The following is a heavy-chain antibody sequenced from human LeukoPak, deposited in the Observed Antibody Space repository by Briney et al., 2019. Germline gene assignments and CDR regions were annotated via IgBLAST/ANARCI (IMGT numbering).Heavy chain of an antibody. CDR1: GASVGSAGYY. D-gene: IGHD1-26*01. Sequence: PSETLSLTCTASGASVGSAGYYWSWIRQPPGGGLEWIGYVYYISNTNYNPSLKSRVTMSVNPSENQFSLKLNSVTAADTAMYYCARTQSQSGSYRYYFGYWGQGTLVTVSS. J-gene: IGHJ4*02. CDR3: ARTQSQSGSYRYYFGY. CDR2: VYYISNT. V-gene: IGHV4-61*08.